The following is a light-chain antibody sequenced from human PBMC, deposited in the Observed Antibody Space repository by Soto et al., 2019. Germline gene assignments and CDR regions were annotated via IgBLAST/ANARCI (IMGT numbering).Light chain of an antibody. CDR2: AAS. CDR1: QSISSY. CDR3: QHYNSYSET. V-gene: IGKV1-39*01. Sequence: DIQRTHSPSSLSASVGDRVTITCRASQSISSYLKWYQQKQGKXPKLXIYAASSLQSGVPSRFSGSGSGTELTITISSLQPEDFATYYCQHYNSYSETFGQGTKVDIK. J-gene: IGKJ1*01.